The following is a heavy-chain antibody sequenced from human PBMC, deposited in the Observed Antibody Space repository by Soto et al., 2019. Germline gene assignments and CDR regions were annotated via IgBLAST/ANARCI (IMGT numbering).Heavy chain of an antibody. D-gene: IGHD6-25*01. V-gene: IGHV3-73*02. CDR1: GFTFSGSA. Sequence: EVQLVESGGGLVQPGGSLKLSCAASGFTFSGSAMHWVRQASGKGLEWVGRIRSKANSYATAYAASVKGRFTISRDDSKHTAYLQMNSLKTEDTAVYYCTRPEPYSSEVASWGQGTLVTVSS. CDR3: TRPEPYSSEVAS. CDR2: IRSKANSYAT. J-gene: IGHJ5*02.